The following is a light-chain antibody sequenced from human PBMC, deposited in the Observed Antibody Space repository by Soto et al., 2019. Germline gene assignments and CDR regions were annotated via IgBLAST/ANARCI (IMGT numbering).Light chain of an antibody. V-gene: IGKV1-39*01. J-gene: IGKJ1*01. CDR3: QQSYNNPLT. CDR1: QTIGTY. Sequence: DIQMTQSPSSLAASPGDGVTITCRASQTIGTYVNWYRQKSGAAPELLIYDASTLQSGVPSRFRGGASGTDFTLTISSLQLDDFETYYCQQSYNNPLTFGQGTKVDIK. CDR2: DAS.